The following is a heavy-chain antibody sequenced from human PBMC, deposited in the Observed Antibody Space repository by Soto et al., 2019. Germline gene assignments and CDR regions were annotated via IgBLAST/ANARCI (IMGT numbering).Heavy chain of an antibody. J-gene: IGHJ6*02. V-gene: IGHV4-31*03. CDR3: ARKNYYDSSGYYFSMDV. CDR1: GGSISSGGYY. Sequence: QVQLQESGPGLVKPSQTLSLTCTVSGGSISSGGYYWSWIRQHPGKGLEWIGYIYYSGSTYYNPFLKSRVTISVDTSKNKFSLKLRSVTAADTAVYYCARKNYYDSSGYYFSMDVWGQGTTVTVSS. D-gene: IGHD3-22*01. CDR2: IYYSGST.